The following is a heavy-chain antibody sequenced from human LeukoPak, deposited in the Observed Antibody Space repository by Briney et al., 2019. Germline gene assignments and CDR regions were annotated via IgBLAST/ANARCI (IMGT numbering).Heavy chain of an antibody. V-gene: IGHV4-59*01. CDR3: ARKYYYDSSGDAFDI. CDR2: IYYSGST. J-gene: IGHJ3*02. D-gene: IGHD3-22*01. CDR1: GGSISSYY. Sequence: PSETLSLTCTVSGGSISSYYWSWIRQPPGKGLEWMGYIYYSGSTNYNPSLKSRVTISVDTSKNQFSLKLSSVTAADTAVYYCARKYYYDSSGDAFDIWGQGTMVTVSS.